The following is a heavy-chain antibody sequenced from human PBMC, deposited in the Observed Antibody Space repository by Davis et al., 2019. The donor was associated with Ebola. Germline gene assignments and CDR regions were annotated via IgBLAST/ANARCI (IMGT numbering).Heavy chain of an antibody. CDR2: IYSDGTIT. CDR3: ARYNSGYERADFDY. J-gene: IGHJ4*01. V-gene: IGHV3-74*01. CDR1: GFTFSNYW. Sequence: PGGSLRLSCAASGFTFSNYWMHWVRQAPGKGLVWVSRIYSDGTITTYADSVKGRFTISRDNAKNTLYLQMTSLRAEDTAVYYCARYNSGYERADFDYWGHGTLVTVSS. D-gene: IGHD5-12*01.